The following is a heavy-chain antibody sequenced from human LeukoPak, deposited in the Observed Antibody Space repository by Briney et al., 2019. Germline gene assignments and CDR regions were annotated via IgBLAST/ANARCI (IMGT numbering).Heavy chain of an antibody. V-gene: IGHV3-11*01. CDR3: ARRGITMIVVVN. CDR1: GFPFSDYS. CDR2: ISSSGSTI. J-gene: IGHJ1*01. Sequence: GGSLNLSCAASGFPFSDYSMSWIRRAPGKGLEWVSYISSSGSTIYYADSVKGRFTISRDNAKNSLYLQMNSLRAEDTAVYYCARRGITMIVVVNWGQGTLVTVSS. D-gene: IGHD3-22*01.